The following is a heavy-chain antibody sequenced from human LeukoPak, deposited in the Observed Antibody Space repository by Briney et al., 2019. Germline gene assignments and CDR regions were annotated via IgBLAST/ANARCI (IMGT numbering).Heavy chain of an antibody. Sequence: PSETLSLTCAVYGGPFSGYYWSWIRQPPGKGLEWIGEINHSGSTNYNPSLKSRVTISVDTSKNQFSLKLSSVTAADTAVYYCAKTVTVTTSAFDIWGQGTMVTVSS. J-gene: IGHJ3*02. CDR1: GGPFSGYY. V-gene: IGHV4-34*01. D-gene: IGHD4-17*01. CDR2: INHSGST. CDR3: AKTVTVTTSAFDI.